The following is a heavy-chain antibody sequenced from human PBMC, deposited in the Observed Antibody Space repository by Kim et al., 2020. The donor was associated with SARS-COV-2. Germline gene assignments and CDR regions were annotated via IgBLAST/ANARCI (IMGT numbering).Heavy chain of an antibody. CDR3: AHRLPTGGPYNWAIFDY. CDR2: IYWDDDK. D-gene: IGHD1-1*01. J-gene: IGHJ4*02. CDR1: GFSLTTSGVG. V-gene: IGHV2-5*02. Sequence: SGPTLVNPTQTLTLTCTFSGFSLTTSGVGVGWIRQPPGKALEWLALIYWDDDKRYNSSLRNRLTITKDTSKNQVVLTMTNVDPVDTATYFCAHRLPTGGPYNWAIFDYWGQGTLVTVSS.